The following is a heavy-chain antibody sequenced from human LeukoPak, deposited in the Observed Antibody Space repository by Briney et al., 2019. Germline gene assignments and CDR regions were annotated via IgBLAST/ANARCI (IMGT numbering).Heavy chain of an antibody. CDR2: INWNSDSI. V-gene: IGHV3-48*04. CDR3: VRYYTRQSWYFDL. D-gene: IGHD3-3*01. J-gene: IGHJ2*01. Sequence: GGSLRLSCAASGFTFSSYSMNWVRQAPGKGLEWVSGINWNSDSIGYADSVKGRFTTSRDNAKNSLYLQMNSLRVEDTAIYYCVRYYTRQSWYFDLWGRGALVTVSS. CDR1: GFTFSSYS.